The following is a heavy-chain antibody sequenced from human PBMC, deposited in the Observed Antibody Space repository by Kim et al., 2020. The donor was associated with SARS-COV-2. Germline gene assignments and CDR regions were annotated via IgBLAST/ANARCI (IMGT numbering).Heavy chain of an antibody. CDR3: TXALMXRYYAXCMGV. CDR2: XSYDGNSQ. Sequence: GGSLRLSCAASGFNFSAYAMHWVRQAPGKGLEWVAFXSYDGNSQQYVESVKGRFAVARGXXKNIXXLQMDRVRGEDTSVXYCTXALMXRYYAXCMGVXGQGTTVTVS. CDR1: GFNFSAYA. V-gene: IGHV3-30*03. J-gene: IGHJ6*02. D-gene: IGHD3-3*01.